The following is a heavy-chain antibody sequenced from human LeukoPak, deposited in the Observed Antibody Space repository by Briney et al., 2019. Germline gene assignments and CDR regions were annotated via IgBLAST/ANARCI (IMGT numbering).Heavy chain of an antibody. D-gene: IGHD6-13*01. CDR2: IYYSGST. V-gene: IGHV4-39*01. J-gene: IGHJ4*02. Sequence: SETLSLTCTVSGGSISSSSYYWGWIRQPPGKGLEWIGSIYYSGSTYYNPSLKSRVTISVDTSKNQFSLKLSSVTAADTAVYYCARWIYSSSWSFDYWGQGTLVTVSS. CDR1: GGSISSSSYY. CDR3: ARWIYSSSWSFDY.